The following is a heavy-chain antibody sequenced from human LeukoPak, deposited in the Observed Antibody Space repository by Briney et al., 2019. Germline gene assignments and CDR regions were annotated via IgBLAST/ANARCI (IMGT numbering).Heavy chain of an antibody. J-gene: IGHJ6*03. CDR3: ATHSPEWRYSGYYNFYYMDV. Sequence: ASVQVSCKASGYTITNNYMHWVRQAPGQGLEWMGVINPSGTGTSYSQKFQGRITMSRDTSTSIVYMELSSLRSEDTAVYFCATHSPEWRYSGYYNFYYMDVWGKGTTVTVSS. CDR2: INPSGTGT. V-gene: IGHV1-46*01. D-gene: IGHD5-12*01. CDR1: GYTITNNY.